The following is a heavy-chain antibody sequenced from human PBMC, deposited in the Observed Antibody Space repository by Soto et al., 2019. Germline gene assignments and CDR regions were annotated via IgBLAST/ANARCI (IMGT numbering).Heavy chain of an antibody. CDR2: FSYSGST. J-gene: IGHJ6*02. CDR3: ARHLFSDV. Sequence: SETLSLTCTVSGGSISSYYWSWIRQPPGKGLEWIGYFSYSGSTNYNPSLKSRITISADTSKNQFFLKLSSVTAADTAVYYCARHLFSDVWGQGTTVTVSS. D-gene: IGHD2-21*01. CDR1: GGSISSYY. V-gene: IGHV4-59*08.